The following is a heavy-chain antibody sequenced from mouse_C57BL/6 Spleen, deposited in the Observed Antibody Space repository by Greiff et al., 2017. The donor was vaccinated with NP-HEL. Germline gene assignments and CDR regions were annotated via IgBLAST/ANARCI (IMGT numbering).Heavy chain of an antibody. Sequence: EVMLVESGGGLVKPGGSLKLSCAASGFTFSDYGMHWVRQAPEKGLEWVAYISSGSSTIYYADTVKGRFTISRDNAKNTLFLQMTSLRSEDTAMDYCARVLGRYAMDYWGQGTSVTVSS. V-gene: IGHV5-17*01. CDR3: ARVLGRYAMDY. D-gene: IGHD4-1*01. CDR1: GFTFSDYG. J-gene: IGHJ4*01. CDR2: ISSGSSTI.